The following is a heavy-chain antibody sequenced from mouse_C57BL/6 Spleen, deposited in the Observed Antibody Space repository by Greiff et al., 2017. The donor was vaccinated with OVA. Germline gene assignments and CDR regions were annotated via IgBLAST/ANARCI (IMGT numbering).Heavy chain of an antibody. CDR2: INPSNGGT. J-gene: IGHJ4*01. V-gene: IGHV1-53*01. Sequence: VQLQQPGTELVKPGASVKLSCKASGYTFTSYWMHWVKQRPGQGLEWIGNINPSNGGTNYNEKFKSKATLTVDKSSSTAYMQLSSLTSEDSAVYYCARVPTGTYYAMYYWGQGTSVTVSS. CDR3: ARVPTGTYYAMYY. D-gene: IGHD4-1*02. CDR1: GYTFTSYW.